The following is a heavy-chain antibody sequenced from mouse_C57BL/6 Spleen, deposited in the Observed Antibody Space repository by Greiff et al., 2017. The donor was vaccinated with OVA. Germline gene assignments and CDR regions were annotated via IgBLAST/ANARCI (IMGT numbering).Heavy chain of an antibody. CDR2: IYPGSGST. CDR1: GYTFTSYW. CDR3: ARSNYYGSSWFAY. Sequence: QVQLQQPGAELVKPGASVKMSCKASGYTFTSYWITWVKQRPGQGLEWIGDIYPGSGSTNYNEKFKSKATLTVDTSSSTAYMQLSSLTSEDSAVYYCARSNYYGSSWFAYCGQGTLVTVSA. V-gene: IGHV1-55*01. D-gene: IGHD1-1*01. J-gene: IGHJ3*01.